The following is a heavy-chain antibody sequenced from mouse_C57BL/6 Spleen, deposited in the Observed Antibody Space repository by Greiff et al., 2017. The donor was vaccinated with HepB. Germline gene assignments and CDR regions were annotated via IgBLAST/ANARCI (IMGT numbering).Heavy chain of an antibody. V-gene: IGHV1-53*01. CDR3: ATSGVYYYGSSPHYYAMDY. CDR1: GYTFTSYW. D-gene: IGHD1-1*01. J-gene: IGHJ4*01. Sequence: VQLQQPGTELVKPGASVKLSCKASGYTFTSYWMHWVKQRPGQGLEWIGNINPSNGGTNYNEKFKSKATLTVDKSSSTAYMQLSSLTSEDSAVYYWATSGVYYYGSSPHYYAMDYWGQGTSVTVSS. CDR2: INPSNGGT.